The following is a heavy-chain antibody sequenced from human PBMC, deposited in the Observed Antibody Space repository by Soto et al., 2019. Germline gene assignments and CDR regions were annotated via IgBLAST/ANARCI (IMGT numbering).Heavy chain of an antibody. Sequence: QVQLVESGGGVVQPGRSLRLSCAASGFTFSAYGIHWVRQAPGKGLEWVATISFDSRDKLFVDSMNGRLSISRENSRNTVYLQMDSLRGEDTAVYHCARVCGGDCGNAFDVWGQGTVVAVSS. CDR2: ISFDSRDK. J-gene: IGHJ3*01. D-gene: IGHD2-21*02. CDR3: ARVCGGDCGNAFDV. CDR1: GFTFSAYG. V-gene: IGHV3-33*05.